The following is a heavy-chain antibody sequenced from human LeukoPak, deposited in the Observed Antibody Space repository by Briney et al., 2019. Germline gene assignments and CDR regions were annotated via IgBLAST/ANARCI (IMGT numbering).Heavy chain of an antibody. CDR2: IKQDGSEK. Sequence: GGSLRLSCAASGFTFSSYWMSWVRQAPGKGLEWVANIKQDGSEKYYVDSVKGRFTISRDNAKNSLYLQMNSLRAEDTAVYYCARVHARVIAAAGMRSIPFDYWGQGTLVTVSS. J-gene: IGHJ4*02. V-gene: IGHV3-7*01. D-gene: IGHD6-13*01. CDR1: GFTFSSYW. CDR3: ARVHARVIAAAGMRSIPFDY.